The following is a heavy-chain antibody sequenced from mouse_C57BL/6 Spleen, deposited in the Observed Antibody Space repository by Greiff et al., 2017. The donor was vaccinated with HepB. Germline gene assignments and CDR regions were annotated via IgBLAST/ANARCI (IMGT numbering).Heavy chain of an antibody. CDR3: ARGGAAQGFAY. D-gene: IGHD3-2*02. Sequence: QVQLKESGAELVRPGTSVKVSCKASGYAFTNYLIEWVKQRPGQGLEWIGVINPGSGGTNYNEKFKGKATLTADKSSSTAYMQLSSLTSEDSAVYFCARGGAAQGFAYWGQGTLVTVSA. CDR2: INPGSGGT. V-gene: IGHV1-54*01. J-gene: IGHJ3*01. CDR1: GYAFTNYL.